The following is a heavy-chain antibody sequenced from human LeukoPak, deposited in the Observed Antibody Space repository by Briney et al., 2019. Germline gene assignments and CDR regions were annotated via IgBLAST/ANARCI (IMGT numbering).Heavy chain of an antibody. D-gene: IGHD6-19*01. CDR2: IYYSGST. Sequence: SETLSLTCTVSGGSVSSGSYYWSWIRQPPGKGLEWIGYIYYSGSTNYNPSLKSRVTISVDTSKNQFSLKLSSVTAADTAVYYCARGSSSGWRPFDYWGQGTLVTVSS. J-gene: IGHJ4*02. CDR3: ARGSSSGWRPFDY. CDR1: GGSVSSGSYY. V-gene: IGHV4-61*01.